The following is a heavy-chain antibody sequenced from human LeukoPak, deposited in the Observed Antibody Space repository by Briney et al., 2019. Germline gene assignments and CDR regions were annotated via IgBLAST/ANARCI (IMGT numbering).Heavy chain of an antibody. D-gene: IGHD6-13*01. CDR3: ARCYSSSCYFHWFDP. CDR1: GGSFSGEY. CDR2: INHMGRR. V-gene: IGHV4-34*01. J-gene: IGHJ5*02. Sequence: SETLSLTCAVDGGSFSGEYGSWIRQPPGKVLEWNAEINHMGRRKNNTSLKSRVTIALDTSQNQFSRKLSSVTAADTAVYYWARCYSSSCYFHWFDPWGQGTLVTVSS.